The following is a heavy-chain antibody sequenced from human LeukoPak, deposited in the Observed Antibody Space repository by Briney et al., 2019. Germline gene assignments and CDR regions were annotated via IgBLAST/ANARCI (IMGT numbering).Heavy chain of an antibody. V-gene: IGHV3-66*01. CDR2: IYSGGST. CDR1: GFTVSSNY. CDR3: ARGDGSNHNHFDN. Sequence: PGGSLRLSCAASGFTVSSNYMSWVRQAPGKGLEWVSVIYSGGSTYYADSVKGRFTISRDNSKNTLYLQMNSLRAEDTAVYYCARGDGSNHNHFDNWGQGTLVTVSS. J-gene: IGHJ4*02. D-gene: IGHD5-24*01.